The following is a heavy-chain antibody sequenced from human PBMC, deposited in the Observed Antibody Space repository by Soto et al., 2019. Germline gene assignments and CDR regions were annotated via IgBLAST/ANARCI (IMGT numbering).Heavy chain of an antibody. Sequence: SETLSLTCAVYCGSFSGYYWSWIRQPPGKGLEWLGEINHSGSTNYNPSLKSRVTISVDASKNQFSLKLNSVTAADTAVYYCARGVRSFYGFDTWGQGTPVTVSS. V-gene: IGHV4-34*01. D-gene: IGHD3-10*01. CDR3: ARGVRSFYGFDT. CDR2: INHSGST. CDR1: CGSFSGYY. J-gene: IGHJ5*02.